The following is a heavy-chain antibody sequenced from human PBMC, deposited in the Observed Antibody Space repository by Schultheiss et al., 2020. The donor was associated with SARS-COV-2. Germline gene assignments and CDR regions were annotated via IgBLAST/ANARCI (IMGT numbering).Heavy chain of an antibody. CDR1: GGSISSYY. CDR3: ARNSYVLRYFDY. J-gene: IGHJ4*02. V-gene: IGHV4-34*01. CDR2: INHSGST. D-gene: IGHD3-16*01. Sequence: SETLSLTCTVSGGSISSYYWSWIRQPPGKGLEWIGEINHSGSTNYNPSLKSRVTISVDTSKNQFSLKLSSVTAADTAVYYCARNSYVLRYFDYWGQGTLVTVSS.